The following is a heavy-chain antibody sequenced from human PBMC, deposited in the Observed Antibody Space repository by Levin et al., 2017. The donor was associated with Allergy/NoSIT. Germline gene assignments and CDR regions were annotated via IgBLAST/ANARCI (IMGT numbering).Heavy chain of an antibody. V-gene: IGHV3-21*01. CDR2: ITTRSSSL. D-gene: IGHD6-19*01. CDR3: ARGQWLATFDY. CDR1: GFTFNTSS. J-gene: IGHJ4*02. Sequence: LSLTCAASGFTFNTSSMTWVRQAPGKGLEWVSSITTRSSSLYYADSVQGRFTISRDDAKKSLYLQMDSLRAEDTALYFCARGQWLATFDYWGQGSLVTVSS.